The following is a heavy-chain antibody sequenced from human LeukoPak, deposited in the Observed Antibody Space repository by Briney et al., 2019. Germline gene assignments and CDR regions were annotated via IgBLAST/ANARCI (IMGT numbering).Heavy chain of an antibody. CDR1: GYTFTSYG. CDR3: ARTTYGSGSYYHTENWFDP. Sequence: GASVRVSCKASGYTFTSYGISWVRQAPGQGLEWMGWISAYNGNTNYAQKLQGRVTMTTDTSTSTAYMELRSLRSDDTAVYYCARTTYGSGSYYHTENWFDPWGQGTLVTVSS. V-gene: IGHV1-18*01. J-gene: IGHJ5*02. CDR2: ISAYNGNT. D-gene: IGHD3-10*01.